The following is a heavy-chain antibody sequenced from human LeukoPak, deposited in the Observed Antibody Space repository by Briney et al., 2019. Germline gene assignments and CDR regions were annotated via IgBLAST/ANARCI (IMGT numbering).Heavy chain of an antibody. J-gene: IGHJ4*02. D-gene: IGHD5-12*01. CDR1: GFTFSSYW. CDR3: ARVHRDPYIVATILDY. Sequence: GGSLRLSCAASGFTFSSYWMSWVRQAPGKGLEWVANIKQDGSEKYYVDSVKGRFTISRDNAKNSLYLQMNSLRAEDTAVYYCARVHRDPYIVATILDYWGQGTLVTVSS. CDR2: IKQDGSEK. V-gene: IGHV3-7*01.